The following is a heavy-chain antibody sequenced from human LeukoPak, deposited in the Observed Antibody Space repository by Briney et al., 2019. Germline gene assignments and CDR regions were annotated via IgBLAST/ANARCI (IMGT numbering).Heavy chain of an antibody. V-gene: IGHV3-21*01. CDR1: GFTFSSFA. CDR2: ISSSSSSI. J-gene: IGHJ4*02. Sequence: GGSLRLSCSASGFTFSSFAMHWVRQAPGKGLEWVSSISSSSSSIYYSDSVKGRFTVSRDNAKNSLYLQMNSLRDEDTAVYYCAGSLRGGGWYMYWGQGTLVTVSS. D-gene: IGHD6-19*01. CDR3: AGSLRGGGWYMY.